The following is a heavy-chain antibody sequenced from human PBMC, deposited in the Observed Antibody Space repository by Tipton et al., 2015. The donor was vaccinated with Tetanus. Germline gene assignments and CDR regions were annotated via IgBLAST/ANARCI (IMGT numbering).Heavy chain of an antibody. Sequence: LRLSCPVSGGSISSYYWTWIRQPPGRGLEWIGFVHYSGRTNYSPSLRSRVSLSVDTSKNQFSLNLSSVTAADTAVYYCARIGWPQQNKPAFDIWGQGTVVTVSS. D-gene: IGHD6-19*01. CDR3: ARIGWPQQNKPAFDI. CDR2: VHYSGRT. V-gene: IGHV4-59*01. J-gene: IGHJ3*02. CDR1: GGSISSYY.